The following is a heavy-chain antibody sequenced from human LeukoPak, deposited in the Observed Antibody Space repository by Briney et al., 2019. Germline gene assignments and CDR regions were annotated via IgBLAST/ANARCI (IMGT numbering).Heavy chain of an antibody. CDR2: ISYDGSNK. CDR1: GFTFSSYA. J-gene: IGHJ3*02. D-gene: IGHD6-6*01. V-gene: IGHV3-30-3*01. CDR3: ARGLGSSSPGAFDI. Sequence: PGRSLRLSCAASGFTFSSYAMHWVRQAPGKGLEWVAVISYDGSNKYYADSVKGRFTISRDNSKNTLYLQMNSLRAEDTAVYYCARGLGSSSPGAFDIWGQGTMVTVSS.